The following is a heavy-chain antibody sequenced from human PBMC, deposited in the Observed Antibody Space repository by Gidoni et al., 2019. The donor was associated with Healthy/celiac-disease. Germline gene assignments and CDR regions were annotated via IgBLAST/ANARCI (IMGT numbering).Heavy chain of an antibody. Sequence: QVQLVQSGAEVTKPGSSVKVSCKASGYTFTSYYMHWVRQAPGQGLEWMGIINPSGGSTSYAQKFQGRVTMTRDTSTSTVYMELSSLRSEDTAVYYCARDLGGEGRFDYWGQGTLVTVSS. D-gene: IGHD2-21*01. CDR2: INPSGGST. V-gene: IGHV1-46*01. J-gene: IGHJ4*02. CDR3: ARDLGGEGRFDY. CDR1: GYTFTSYY.